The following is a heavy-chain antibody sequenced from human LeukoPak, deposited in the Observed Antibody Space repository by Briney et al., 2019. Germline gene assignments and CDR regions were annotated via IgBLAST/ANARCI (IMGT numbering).Heavy chain of an antibody. CDR2: ISGRGAGT. V-gene: IGHV3-23*01. CDR1: GFTFRSYA. CDR3: AKDASDRGHSTPYDY. D-gene: IGHD3-22*01. J-gene: IGHJ4*02. Sequence: GGSLRLSFAASGFTFRSYAWSWVRQPPGKGLEWVSGISGRGAGTFYADSVKGRFTMSRDNSKNTLYLQMNSLRAEDTALYYCAKDASDRGHSTPYDYWGQGTLVTVSS.